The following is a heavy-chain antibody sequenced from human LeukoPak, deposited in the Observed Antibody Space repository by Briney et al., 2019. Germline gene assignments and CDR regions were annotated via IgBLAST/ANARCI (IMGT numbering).Heavy chain of an antibody. Sequence: GGSLRLSCAASGFTFSSYSMNWVRQAPGKGLEWVSSISSSSSYIYYADSVKGRFTISRDNSKNTLYLQMNSLRAEDAAVYYCAKDLQLHYWGQGALVTVSS. CDR1: GFTFSSYS. D-gene: IGHD5-24*01. J-gene: IGHJ4*02. CDR3: AKDLQLHY. V-gene: IGHV3-21*04. CDR2: ISSSSSYI.